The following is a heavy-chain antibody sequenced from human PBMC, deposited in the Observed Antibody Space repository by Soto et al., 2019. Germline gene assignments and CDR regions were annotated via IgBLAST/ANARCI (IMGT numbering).Heavy chain of an antibody. CDR1: GFTFSNAW. J-gene: IGHJ6*02. Sequence: PVGSLRLSCAASGFTFSNAWMSWVRQAPGKGLEWVGRIKSKTDGGTTDYAAPVKGRFTISRDDSKNTLYLQMNSLKTEDTAVYYCTIMVYAISYYYYYGMDVWGQGTTVTVSS. CDR2: IKSKTDGGTT. D-gene: IGHD2-8*01. V-gene: IGHV3-15*01. CDR3: TIMVYAISYYYYYGMDV.